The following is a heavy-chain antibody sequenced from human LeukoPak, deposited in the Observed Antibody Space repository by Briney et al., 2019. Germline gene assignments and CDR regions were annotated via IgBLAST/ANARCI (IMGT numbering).Heavy chain of an antibody. CDR1: GYTFTSYY. CDR3: ARTYEYYYDSSGYYFVGVGPMVYFDY. V-gene: IGHV1-46*01. D-gene: IGHD3-22*01. J-gene: IGHJ4*02. Sequence: ASVKVSCKASGYTFTSYYMHWVRQAPGQGLERMGIINPSGGSTSYAQKFQGRVTMTGDTSTSTVYMELSSLRSEDTAVYYCARTYEYYYDSSGYYFVGVGPMVYFDYWGQGTLVTVSS. CDR2: INPSGGST.